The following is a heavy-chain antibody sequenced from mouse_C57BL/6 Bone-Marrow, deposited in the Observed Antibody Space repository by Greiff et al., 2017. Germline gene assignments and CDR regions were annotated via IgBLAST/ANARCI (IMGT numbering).Heavy chain of an antibody. CDR1: GYTFTSYW. Sequence: QVQLQQPGAELVRPGSSVKLSCKASGYTFTSYWMHWVKQRPIQGLEWIGNIDPSDSETHYNQKFKDKATLSVDKSSSTAYMQRSSLTSEDSEVYYCARGVYYYGRGFAYWGQGTMVTVSA. CDR2: IDPSDSET. V-gene: IGHV1-52*01. CDR3: ARGVYYYGRGFAY. D-gene: IGHD1-1*01. J-gene: IGHJ3*01.